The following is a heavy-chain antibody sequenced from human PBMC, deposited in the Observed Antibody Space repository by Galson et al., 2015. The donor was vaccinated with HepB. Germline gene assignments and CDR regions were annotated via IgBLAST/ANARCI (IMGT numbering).Heavy chain of an antibody. Sequence: LRLSCAASGFTFSSYAMHWVRQAPGKGLEWVAVISYDGSNKYCADSVKGRFTISRDNSKNTLYLQMNSLRAEDTAVYYCARGAMIGEYGYYYYGMDVWGQGTTVTVSS. D-gene: IGHD3-22*01. V-gene: IGHV3-30*04. J-gene: IGHJ6*02. CDR3: ARGAMIGEYGYYYYGMDV. CDR1: GFTFSSYA. CDR2: ISYDGSNK.